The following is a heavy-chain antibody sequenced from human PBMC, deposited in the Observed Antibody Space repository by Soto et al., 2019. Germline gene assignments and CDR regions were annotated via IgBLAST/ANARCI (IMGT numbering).Heavy chain of an antibody. Sequence: PSETLSLTCTVSGGSISSYYWSWIRQPPGKGLKWIGYIYYSGSTNYNPSHKSRVTISVDTSKNQFSLKLSSVTAADTAVYYCARHAGVYDFWSGSVMVLGWFDPWGQGTLVTVSS. CDR1: GGSISSYY. J-gene: IGHJ5*02. CDR3: ARHAGVYDFWSGSVMVLGWFDP. CDR2: IYYSGST. V-gene: IGHV4-59*08. D-gene: IGHD3-3*01.